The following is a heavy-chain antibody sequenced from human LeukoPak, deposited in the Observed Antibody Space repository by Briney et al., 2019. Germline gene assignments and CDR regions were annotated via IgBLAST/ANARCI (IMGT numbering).Heavy chain of an antibody. CDR1: GGSFSAYY. Sequence: PSETLSLTCAVYGGSFSAYYWSWIRQPPGKGLEWIGYIYYSGSTYYNPSLKSRVTISVDTSKNQFSLKLSSVTAADTAVYYCARGRVEILWFGELWDWGQGTLVTVSS. CDR3: ARGRVEILWFGELWD. D-gene: IGHD3-10*01. CDR2: IYYSGST. J-gene: IGHJ4*02. V-gene: IGHV4-30-4*01.